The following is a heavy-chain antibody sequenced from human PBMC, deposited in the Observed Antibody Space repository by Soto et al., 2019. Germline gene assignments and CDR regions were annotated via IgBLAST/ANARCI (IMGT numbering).Heavy chain of an antibody. CDR2: IRDSDDSS. CDR3: AKGTSFGY. Sequence: EVQLLESGGGLVQPGGSLRLSCAASGITFSNYAMSWVRQAPGKGLEWVSSIRDSDDSSYYADSVKGRFSISRDNSKNTLYLQMNSLRAEDTAVYYCAKGTSFGYWGQGTLVNVSS. V-gene: IGHV3-23*01. J-gene: IGHJ4*02. CDR1: GITFSNYA. D-gene: IGHD2-2*01.